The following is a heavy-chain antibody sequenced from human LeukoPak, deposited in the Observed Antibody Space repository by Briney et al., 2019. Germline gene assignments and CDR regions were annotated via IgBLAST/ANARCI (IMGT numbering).Heavy chain of an antibody. CDR1: GGTFSSYA. V-gene: IGHV1-69*04. J-gene: IGHJ4*02. CDR2: IIPILSIA. CDR3: AREVVPNYFDY. Sequence: AASVKVSCKASGGTFSSYAISWVRQAPGQGLEWMGRIIPILSIANYAQKFQGRVTITADKSTSTAYMELSSLRSEDTAVYYCAREVVPNYFDYWGQGTLVTVSS.